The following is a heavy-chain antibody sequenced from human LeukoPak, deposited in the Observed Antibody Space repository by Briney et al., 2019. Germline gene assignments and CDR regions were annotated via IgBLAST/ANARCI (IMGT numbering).Heavy chain of an antibody. CDR1: GFTFSSYD. Sequence: GGSLRLSCVDSGFTFSSYDMSWVRQIPGKGLEWVSAISASGGSTYYAGSVKGRFPISRDNSKSTLYLQMNSLRAEDTAIFYCARDLNRNWFDPWGQGTLVTVSS. CDR2: ISASGGST. J-gene: IGHJ5*02. CDR3: ARDLNRNWFDP. V-gene: IGHV3-23*01. D-gene: IGHD1-14*01.